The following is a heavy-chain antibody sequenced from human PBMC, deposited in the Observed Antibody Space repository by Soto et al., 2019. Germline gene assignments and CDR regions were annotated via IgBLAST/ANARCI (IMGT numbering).Heavy chain of an antibody. J-gene: IGHJ3*02. D-gene: IGHD1-1*01. V-gene: IGHV4-34*01. CDR1: GGFVSSGSYY. Sequence: QVQLQQWGAGLLKPSETLSLTCAVYGGFVSSGSYYWSWIRQPPGKGLEWIGEMSHSGGTNFNPSLKSRVPITVDTSKNQLSLKMSSVTAADTALYYCARVERGTATTVVDAFDIWGPGTMVTVSS. CDR3: ARVERGTATTVVDAFDI. CDR2: MSHSGGT.